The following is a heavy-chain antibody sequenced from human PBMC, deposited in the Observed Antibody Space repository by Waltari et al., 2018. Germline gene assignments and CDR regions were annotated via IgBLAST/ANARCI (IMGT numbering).Heavy chain of an antibody. D-gene: IGHD2-15*01. Sequence: EVQLVESGGGLVQPGGSLRLSCAVSGFDFSSYWLSWFRRVPGKGLEWVANIKQDGSEIYYVDSVKGRFTISRDNAKNSLYLQMNSLRAEDTAMYYCARDGEYCSGDKCYSYWYFDLWGRGTLVTVSS. J-gene: IGHJ2*01. CDR1: GFDFSSYW. CDR2: IKQDGSEI. CDR3: ARDGEYCSGDKCYSYWYFDL. V-gene: IGHV3-7*01.